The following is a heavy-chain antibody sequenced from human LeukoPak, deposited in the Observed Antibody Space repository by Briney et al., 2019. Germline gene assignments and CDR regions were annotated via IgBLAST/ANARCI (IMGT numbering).Heavy chain of an antibody. CDR2: IIPIFGTA. CDR3: ARVDYCSGGSCYLGDGWFDP. D-gene: IGHD2-15*01. V-gene: IGHV1-69*13. CDR1: GYTFTSYY. J-gene: IGHJ5*02. Sequence: SVKVSCKASGYTFTSYYMHWVRQAPGQGLEWMGGIIPIFGTANYAQKFQGRVTITADESTSTAYMELSSLRSEDTAVYYCARVDYCSGGSCYLGDGWFDPWGQGTLVTVSS.